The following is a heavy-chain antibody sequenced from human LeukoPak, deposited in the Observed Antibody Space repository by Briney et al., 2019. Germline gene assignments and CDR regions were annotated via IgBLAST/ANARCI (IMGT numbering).Heavy chain of an antibody. CDR3: TDAILGFRQSETDY. CDR2: IKSKTKGSTT. CDR1: GFTFSNAW. V-gene: IGHV3-15*01. D-gene: IGHD2-21*01. J-gene: IGHJ4*02. Sequence: GGSLSLSCAASGFTFSNAWMSWVRHPPGTGLERVGRIKSKTKGSTTDYAAPVKGRFTISRDDSKNTLYLQMSSLKTEDTAGYYWTDAILGFRQSETDYWGQGTLVTVSS.